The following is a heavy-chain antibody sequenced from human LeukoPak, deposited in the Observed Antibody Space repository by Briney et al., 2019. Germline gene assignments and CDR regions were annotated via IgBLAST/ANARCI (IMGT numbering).Heavy chain of an antibody. D-gene: IGHD2-15*01. CDR3: ARHGSGVWFDP. Sequence: PSKTLSLTCSVSSGSISPYYWSWIRQPPGKGLEWIGYILYSGNTNYNPSLKSRVTISLDTSKKQFSLKLNSVTAADTAVYYCARHGSGVWFDPWGQGTLATVSS. V-gene: IGHV4-59*08. CDR2: ILYSGNT. J-gene: IGHJ5*02. CDR1: SGSISPYY.